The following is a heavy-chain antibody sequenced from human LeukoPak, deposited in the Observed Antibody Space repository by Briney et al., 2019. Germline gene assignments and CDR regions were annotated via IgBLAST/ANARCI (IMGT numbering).Heavy chain of an antibody. J-gene: IGHJ5*02. V-gene: IGHV4-34*01. Sequence: SGSTNYNPSLKSRVTISVDTSKTQFSLKLSSVTAADTAVYYCAGLSSGIAATGAGWFHPWGQGTLVTVSS. D-gene: IGHD6-13*01. CDR2: SGST. CDR3: AGLSSGIAATGAGWFHP.